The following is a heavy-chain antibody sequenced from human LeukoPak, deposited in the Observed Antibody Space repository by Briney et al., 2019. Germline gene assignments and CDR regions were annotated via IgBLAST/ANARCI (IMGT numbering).Heavy chain of an antibody. CDR1: GFTFSSYS. J-gene: IGHJ4*02. V-gene: IGHV3-21*01. CDR2: ISSSSSYI. D-gene: IGHD2-2*01. CDR3: ARVASTTLDY. Sequence: GGSLRLSCAASGFTFSSYSMNWVRQAPGKGLEWVSSISSSSSYIYYADSVKGRFTISRANAKNSLYLQMNSLRAEDTAVYYCARVASTTLDYWGQGTLVTVSS.